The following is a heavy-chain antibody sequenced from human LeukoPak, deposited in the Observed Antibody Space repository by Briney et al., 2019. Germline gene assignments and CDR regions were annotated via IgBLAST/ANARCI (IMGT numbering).Heavy chain of an antibody. Sequence: SETLSLTCTVSGGSISSYYWSWIRQPPGKGLEWIGYIYYTGNNNYNPSLKSRVTMSVDTSKNQFSLKLSSVTAADTAVYYCARDQVADIVATMELYYFDYWGQGTLVTVSS. J-gene: IGHJ4*02. CDR2: IYYTGNN. CDR1: GGSISSYY. D-gene: IGHD5-12*01. CDR3: ARDQVADIVATMELYYFDY. V-gene: IGHV4-59*12.